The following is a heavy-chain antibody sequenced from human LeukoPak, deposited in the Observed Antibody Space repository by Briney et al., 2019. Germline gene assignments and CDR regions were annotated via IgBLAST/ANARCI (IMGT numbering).Heavy chain of an antibody. Sequence: GPVKVSCKASGYTFTSYDINWVRQATGQGLEWMGWISLYNGNTNYAQKLQGRVTMTTDTSTSTAYMDLRSLRSDDTAVYYCARKLYDSSRYGQTYYFDYWGQGTLVTVSS. CDR3: ARKLYDSSRYGQTYYFDY. V-gene: IGHV1-18*01. CDR1: GYTFTSYD. D-gene: IGHD3-22*01. CDR2: ISLYNGNT. J-gene: IGHJ4*02.